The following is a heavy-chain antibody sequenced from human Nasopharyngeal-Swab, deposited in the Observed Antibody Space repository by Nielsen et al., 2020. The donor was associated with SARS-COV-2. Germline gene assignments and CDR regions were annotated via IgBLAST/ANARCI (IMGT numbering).Heavy chain of an antibody. CDR3: ARNLAVAGTSYYYYYYMDV. V-gene: IGHV4-59*08. CDR2: IYYSGST. Sequence: SETLSLTCTVSGGSISSYYWSWIRPHPGKGLEWIGYIYYSGSTNYNPSLKSRVTISVDTSKNQFSLKLSSVTAADTAVYYCARNLAVAGTSYYYYYYMDVWGKGTTVTVSS. CDR1: GGSISSYY. J-gene: IGHJ6*03. D-gene: IGHD6-19*01.